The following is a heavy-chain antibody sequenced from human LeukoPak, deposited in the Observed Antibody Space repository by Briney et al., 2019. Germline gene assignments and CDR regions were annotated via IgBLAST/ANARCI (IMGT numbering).Heavy chain of an antibody. CDR3: ARINYYDRDY. D-gene: IGHD3-22*01. V-gene: IGHV4-34*01. J-gene: IGHJ4*02. Sequence: ASETLSLTCAVYGGSFSGYYWTWIRQPPGKGLEWIGEINHSGSTNYNPSLKSRVTISVDTSKNQFSLKLSSVTAADTAVYYCARINYYDRDYWGQGTLVTVSS. CDR1: GGSFSGYY. CDR2: INHSGST.